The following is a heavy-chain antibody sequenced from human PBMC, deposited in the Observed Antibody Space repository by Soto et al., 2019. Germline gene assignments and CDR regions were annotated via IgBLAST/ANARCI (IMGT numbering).Heavy chain of an antibody. CDR3: ARVVTTVSHWFDP. Sequence: PGGSLRLSCAAPGFTFSSYWMHWVRQAPGKGLVWVSRINSDGSSTSYADSVKGRFTISRDNAKNTLYLQTNSLRAEDTAVYYCARVVTTVSHWFDPWGQGTLVTVSS. J-gene: IGHJ5*02. CDR2: INSDGSST. V-gene: IGHV3-74*01. D-gene: IGHD4-4*01. CDR1: GFTFSSYW.